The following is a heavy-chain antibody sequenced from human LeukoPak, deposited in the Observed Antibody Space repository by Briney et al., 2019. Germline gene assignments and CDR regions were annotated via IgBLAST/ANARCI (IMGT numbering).Heavy chain of an antibody. Sequence: GGSLRLSCAASGFTFSSYAMSRVRQAPGKGLEWVSAISGSGGSTYYADSVKGRFTISRDNSKNTLYLQMNSLRAEDTAVYYCAKLSRGYIVVVPAAPFDYWGQGTLVTVSS. CDR3: AKLSRGYIVVVPAAPFDY. D-gene: IGHD2-2*01. J-gene: IGHJ4*02. V-gene: IGHV3-23*01. CDR2: ISGSGGST. CDR1: GFTFSSYA.